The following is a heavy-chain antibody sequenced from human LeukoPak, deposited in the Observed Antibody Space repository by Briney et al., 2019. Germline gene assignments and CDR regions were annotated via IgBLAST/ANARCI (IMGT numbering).Heavy chain of an antibody. Sequence: GGSLRLSCAASGFTFSSYAMSWVRQAPGKGLEWVSAISGSGGSTYYADSVKGRFTISRDNSKNTLYLQMNSLRAEDTAVYYCAKGRDAKLRFLEWLSEPYYYYYGMDVWGQGTTVTVSS. V-gene: IGHV3-23*01. J-gene: IGHJ6*02. D-gene: IGHD3-3*01. CDR1: GFTFSSYA. CDR3: AKGRDAKLRFLEWLSEPYYYYYGMDV. CDR2: ISGSGGST.